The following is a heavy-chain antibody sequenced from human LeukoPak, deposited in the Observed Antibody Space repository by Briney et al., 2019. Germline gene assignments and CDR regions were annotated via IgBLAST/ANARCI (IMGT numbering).Heavy chain of an antibody. CDR3: ATSHDVKTAPYDL. J-gene: IGHJ5*02. V-gene: IGHV4-4*09. Sequence: PSETLSLTCTVSGGSISSYYWSWVRQSPGKGLEWIGYIFTSGWTDYNPSLKSRVTMSVDTSKNQLSMELRFLTAADTAVYYCATSHDVKTAPYDLWGQGTLVTVSS. CDR2: IFTSGWT. CDR1: GGSISSYY. D-gene: IGHD2-21*01.